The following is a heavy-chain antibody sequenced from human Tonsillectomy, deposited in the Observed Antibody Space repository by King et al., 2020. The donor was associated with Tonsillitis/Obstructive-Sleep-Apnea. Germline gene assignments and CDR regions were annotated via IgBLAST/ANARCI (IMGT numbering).Heavy chain of an antibody. V-gene: IGHV3-74*01. J-gene: IGHJ5*02. Sequence: VQLVESGGGLVQPGGSLRLSCAASGFTFSSYWMHWVRQAPGKGLVWVSRINSDGSSKSYADSVKGRFTISRDNAKNTLYLQMNRLRAEDTAVYYCARGGHYDFWSGYYYNWFDPWGQGTLVTVSS. CDR2: INSDGSSK. D-gene: IGHD3-3*01. CDR1: GFTFSSYW. CDR3: ARGGHYDFWSGYYYNWFDP.